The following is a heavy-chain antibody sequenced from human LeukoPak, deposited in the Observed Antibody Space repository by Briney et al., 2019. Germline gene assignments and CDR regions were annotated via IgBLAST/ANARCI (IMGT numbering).Heavy chain of an antibody. J-gene: IGHJ4*02. CDR3: ARDRVGGSFDF. D-gene: IGHD6-19*01. CDR2: ISGSGGST. CDR1: GFTFSSYA. V-gene: IGHV3-23*01. Sequence: GGSLRLSCAASGFTFSSYAMSWVRQAPGKGLEWVSAISGSGGSTYYADSVKGRFTISRDNSKNTLYLQMSSLRADDTAVYYCARDRVGGSFDFWGQGTLVTVSS.